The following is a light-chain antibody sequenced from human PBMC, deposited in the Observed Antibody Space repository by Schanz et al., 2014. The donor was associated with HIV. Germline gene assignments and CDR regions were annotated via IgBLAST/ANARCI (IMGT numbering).Light chain of an antibody. CDR2: DVS. Sequence: QSALTQPASVSGSPGQSITISCTGTSSDIGGYNYVSWYQQHPGKAPKLMIYDVSNRPSGVPDRFYGAKSGNTASLTVSGLLAEDEADYYCSSFRDTSPVVFGGGTKLPVL. V-gene: IGLV2-14*03. CDR3: SSFRDTSPVV. J-gene: IGLJ3*02. CDR1: SSDIGGYNY.